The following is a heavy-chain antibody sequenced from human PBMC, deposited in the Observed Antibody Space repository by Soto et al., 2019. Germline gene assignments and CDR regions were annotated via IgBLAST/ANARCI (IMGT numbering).Heavy chain of an antibody. CDR2: INPNSGGT. CDR1: GHTLTGTY. V-gene: IGHV1-2*04. CDR3: ARDAGAARPLFDS. D-gene: IGHD6-6*01. J-gene: IGHJ4*02. Sequence: ASVKVSCKASGHTLTGTYMHWVRQAPGQGLEWMGWINPNSGGTNYAQKFQGWVTMTRDTSINTAYMELGRLRSDDTAVYYCARDAGAARPLFDSWGQGTLVTVSS.